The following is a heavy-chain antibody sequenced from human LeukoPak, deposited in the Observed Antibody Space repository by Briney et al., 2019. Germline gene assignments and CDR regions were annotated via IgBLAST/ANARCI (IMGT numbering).Heavy chain of an antibody. CDR1: GYTFTGYY. D-gene: IGHD6-19*01. CDR3: ARGRDSGWYLFDY. J-gene: IGHJ4*02. CDR2: INPNSGGT. Sequence: ASVKVSCKASGYTFTGYYMHWVRQAPGQGLEWMGRINPNSGGTNYARKFQGRVTMTRDTSISTAYMELSRLRSDDTAVYYCARGRDSGWYLFDYWGQGTLVTVSS. V-gene: IGHV1-2*06.